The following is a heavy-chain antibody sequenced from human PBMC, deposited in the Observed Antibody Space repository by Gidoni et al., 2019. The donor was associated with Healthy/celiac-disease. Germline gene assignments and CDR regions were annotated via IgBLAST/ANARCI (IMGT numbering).Heavy chain of an antibody. CDR3: AREWSSGWWGNYYYYYGMDV. Sequence: EVQLVESGGGLVQPGGSLRPSCAASGFTFSSYSMNWVRQAPGKGLEWVSYISSSSSTIYYADSVKGRFTISRDNAKNSLYLQMNSLRDEDTAVYYCAREWSSGWWGNYYYYYGMDVWGQGTTVTVSS. CDR2: ISSSSSTI. CDR1: GFTFSSYS. J-gene: IGHJ6*02. V-gene: IGHV3-48*02. D-gene: IGHD6-19*01.